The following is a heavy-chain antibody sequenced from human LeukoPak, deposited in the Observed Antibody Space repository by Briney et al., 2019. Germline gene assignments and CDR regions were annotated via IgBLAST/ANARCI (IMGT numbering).Heavy chain of an antibody. J-gene: IGHJ4*02. CDR1: GFIFSSYE. CDR2: INWNGGST. CDR3: AREEGGYFDY. V-gene: IGHV3-20*04. Sequence: PGGSLRLSCEASGFIFSSYEMNWVRQAPGKGLEWVSGINWNGGSTGYADSVKGRFTISRDNAKNSLYLQMSSLRAEDTALYYCAREEGGYFDYWGQGTLVTVSS. D-gene: IGHD3-16*01.